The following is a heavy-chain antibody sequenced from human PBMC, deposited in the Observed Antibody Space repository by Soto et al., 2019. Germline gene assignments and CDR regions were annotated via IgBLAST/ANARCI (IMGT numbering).Heavy chain of an antibody. D-gene: IGHD3-16*02. J-gene: IGHJ4*02. CDR2: ISGSGGST. CDR3: AKAPMITFGGVITQFDY. CDR1: GFTFSSYA. Sequence: GSLRLSCAASGFTFSSYAMSWVRQAPGKGLEWVSAISGSGGSTYYADSVKGRFTISRDNSKNTLYLQMNSLRAEDTAVYYCAKAPMITFGGVITQFDYWGQGTLVTVSS. V-gene: IGHV3-23*01.